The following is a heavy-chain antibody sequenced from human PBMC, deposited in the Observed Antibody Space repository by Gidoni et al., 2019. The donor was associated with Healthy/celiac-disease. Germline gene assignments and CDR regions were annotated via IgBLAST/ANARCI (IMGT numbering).Heavy chain of an antibody. Sequence: EVQLVESGGGLVQPGGSLRLSCAASGFTFSSYSMTWVRQAPGKGLEWLSYISSSSSTIYYADSVKGRFTISRDNAKNSLYLQMNSLRAEDTAVYYCATSYGDYVGWFDPWGQGTLVTVSS. D-gene: IGHD4-17*01. CDR3: ATSYGDYVGWFDP. V-gene: IGHV3-48*01. CDR1: GFTFSSYS. J-gene: IGHJ5*02. CDR2: ISSSSSTI.